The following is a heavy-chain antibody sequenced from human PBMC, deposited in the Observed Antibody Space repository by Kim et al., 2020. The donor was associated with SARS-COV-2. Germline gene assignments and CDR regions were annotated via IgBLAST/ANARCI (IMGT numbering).Heavy chain of an antibody. V-gene: IGHV4-59*01. Sequence: SETLSLTCTVSGGSISSYYCSWIRQPPGKGLEWIGYIYYSGSTNYNPSLKSRVTISVDTSKNQFSLKLSSVTAADTAVYYCARGFDYWRQGTLATVSS. CDR1: GGSISSYY. CDR3: ARGFDY. CDR2: IYYSGST. J-gene: IGHJ4*02.